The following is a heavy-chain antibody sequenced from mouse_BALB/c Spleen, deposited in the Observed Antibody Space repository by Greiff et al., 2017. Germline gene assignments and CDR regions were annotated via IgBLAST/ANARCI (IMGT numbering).Heavy chain of an antibody. CDR3: ARGDYGNQAWFAY. V-gene: IGHV1-54*01. Sequence: QVQLQQSGAELVRPGTSVKVSCKASGYAFTNYLIEWVKQRPGQGLEWIGVINPGSGGTNYNEKFKGKATLTADKSSSTAYMQLSSLTSDDSAVYFCARGDYGNQAWFAYWGQGTLVTVSA. D-gene: IGHD2-1*01. CDR2: INPGSGGT. CDR1: GYAFTNYL. J-gene: IGHJ3*01.